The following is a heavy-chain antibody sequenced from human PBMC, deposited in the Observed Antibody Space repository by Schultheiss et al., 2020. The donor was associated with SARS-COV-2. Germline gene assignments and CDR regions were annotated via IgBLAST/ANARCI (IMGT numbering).Heavy chain of an antibody. CDR1: GDSIGTYY. V-gene: IGHV4-38-2*02. Sequence: SETLSLTCSVSGDSIGTYYWNWVRQSPGKGLEWIGSIYHSGSTYYNPSLKSRVTISVDTSKNQFSLKLSSVTAADTAVYYCARVISVDEWFGEFNYGMDVWGQGTTVTVSS. CDR3: ARVISVDEWFGEFNYGMDV. CDR2: IYHSGST. D-gene: IGHD3-10*01. J-gene: IGHJ6*02.